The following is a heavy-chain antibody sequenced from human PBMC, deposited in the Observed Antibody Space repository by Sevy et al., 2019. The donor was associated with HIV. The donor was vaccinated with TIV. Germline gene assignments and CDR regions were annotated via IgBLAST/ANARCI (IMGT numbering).Heavy chain of an antibody. CDR2: ISNTGNTI. CDR1: GFPFSSYE. CDR3: ARDLPPSATTMAHFDY. V-gene: IGHV3-48*03. Sequence: GGSLRLSCAASGFPFSSYEMNWVRQAPGMGLEWISYISNTGNTISYSDSVRGRFTVSRDNAKNSLFLHMNSLRAEDTATYYCARDLPPSATTMAHFDYWGRRTLVTVSS. D-gene: IGHD1-1*01. J-gene: IGHJ4*02.